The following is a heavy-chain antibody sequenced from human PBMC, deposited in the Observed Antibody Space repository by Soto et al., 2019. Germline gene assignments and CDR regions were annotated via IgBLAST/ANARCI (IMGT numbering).Heavy chain of an antibody. V-gene: IGHV3-72*01. Sequence: GGSLRLSCASSGLTFSDHYMDWVRQAPGKGLEWVGRIRNKVNSYSTEYAASVKGRFTISRDDSKNSLYLQMNSLKTEDTAVYYCTRVCGYGDLCSWGQGTLVTVPQ. CDR1: GLTFSDHY. D-gene: IGHD4-17*01. CDR3: TRVCGYGDLCS. CDR2: IRNKVNSYST. J-gene: IGHJ5*02.